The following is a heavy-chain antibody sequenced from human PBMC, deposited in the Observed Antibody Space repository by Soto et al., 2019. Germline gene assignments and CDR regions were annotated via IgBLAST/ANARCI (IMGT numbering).Heavy chain of an antibody. CDR2: IYHSGST. V-gene: IGHV4-4*02. D-gene: IGHD2-2*01. CDR3: ASLGYCSSTSCSGAGMDV. Sequence: QVQLQESGPGLVKPSGTLSLTCAVSGGSISSSNWWSWVRQPPGKGLEWIGEIYHSGSTNYNPSLKSRVPIAVDKSKNQFSLKLSSVTAADTAVYYCASLGYCSSTSCSGAGMDVWGQGTTVTVSS. J-gene: IGHJ6*02. CDR1: GGSISSSNW.